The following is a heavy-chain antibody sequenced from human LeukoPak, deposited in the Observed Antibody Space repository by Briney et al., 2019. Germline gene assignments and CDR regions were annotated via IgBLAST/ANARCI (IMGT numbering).Heavy chain of an antibody. CDR1: GGSFSGYY. V-gene: IGHV4-34*01. CDR3: ASSSGYYSSFGYFDY. J-gene: IGHJ4*02. Sequence: PSETLSLTCAVYGGSFSGYYWSWIRQPPGKGLEWIGEINHSGSTNYNPSLKSRVTISVDTSKNQFSLKLGSVTAADTAVYYCASSSGYYSSFGYFDYWGQGTLVTVSS. CDR2: INHSGST. D-gene: IGHD3-22*01.